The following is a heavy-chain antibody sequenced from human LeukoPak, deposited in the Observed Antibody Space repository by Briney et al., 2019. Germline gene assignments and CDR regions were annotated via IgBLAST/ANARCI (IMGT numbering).Heavy chain of an antibody. Sequence: PGGSLRLSCAASGFTFSSYAMKWVRQAPGKGLEWVSTISGSGASTYYADSVKGRFTISRDNSQNTVYLQMNSLRVEDTAVYYCARDGYCSSGSCHPFDYWGQGTLVTVSS. V-gene: IGHV3-23*01. CDR1: GFTFSSYA. J-gene: IGHJ4*02. D-gene: IGHD2-15*01. CDR3: ARDGYCSSGSCHPFDY. CDR2: ISGSGAST.